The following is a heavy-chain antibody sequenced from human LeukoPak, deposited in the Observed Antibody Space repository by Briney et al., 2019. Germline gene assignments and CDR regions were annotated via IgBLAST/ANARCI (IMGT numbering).Heavy chain of an antibody. Sequence: PGESLKISCKGSGYSFTSYWIGWVRQMPGKGLEWMGIIYPGDSDTRYSPSFQGQVTISADKSISTAYLQWSSLKASDTAMYHCARYLLGSAGQSSYYYYMDVWGKGTTVTVSS. D-gene: IGHD1-26*01. CDR2: IYPGDSDT. CDR3: ARYLLGSAGQSSYYYYMDV. J-gene: IGHJ6*03. V-gene: IGHV5-51*03. CDR1: GYSFTSYW.